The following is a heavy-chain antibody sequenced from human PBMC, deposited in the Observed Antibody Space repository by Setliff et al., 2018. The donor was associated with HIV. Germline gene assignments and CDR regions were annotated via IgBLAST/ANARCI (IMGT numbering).Heavy chain of an antibody. J-gene: IGHJ6*02. CDR2: ISIGSGGAI. Sequence: GGSLRLSCAASGFTFRNYKFNWVRQAPGRGLEWVSSISIGSGGAIDYADSVHGRFTISRDNSKNSLYLQMNSLRVEDTAVYYCARDYLYYNLYNGSPVYGMDVWGQGTTVTVSS. V-gene: IGHV3-48*03. CDR1: GFTFRNYK. D-gene: IGHD3-3*01. CDR3: ARDYLYYNLYNGSPVYGMDV.